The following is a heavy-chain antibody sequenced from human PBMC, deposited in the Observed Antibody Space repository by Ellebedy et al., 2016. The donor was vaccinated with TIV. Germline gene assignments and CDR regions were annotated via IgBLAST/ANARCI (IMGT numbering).Heavy chain of an antibody. Sequence: GGSLRLXXAASGFTFSNYDMTWVRQVPGKGLEWVSSISRSGDSTYYAGSVKGRFTISRDNSKNTLYLQMNSLRAEGTAVYYCANRPYYDSGGYPLDWGQGTLVTVSS. D-gene: IGHD3-22*01. J-gene: IGHJ4*02. CDR2: ISRSGDST. CDR1: GFTFSNYD. V-gene: IGHV3-23*01. CDR3: ANRPYYDSGGYPLD.